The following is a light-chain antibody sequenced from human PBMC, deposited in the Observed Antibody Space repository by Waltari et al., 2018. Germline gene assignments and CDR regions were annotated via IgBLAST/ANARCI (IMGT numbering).Light chain of an antibody. Sequence: EIVLTQSPATLSLSPGERATLSCRASQSVSSSLGWYQQKPGQAPRLLIYDVSNRATDITARFSGSGSGTDFTLTISSLEPEDFAVYYCQQRDNWPSITFGQGTRLEIK. V-gene: IGKV3-11*01. CDR1: QSVSSS. CDR3: QQRDNWPSIT. CDR2: DVS. J-gene: IGKJ5*01.